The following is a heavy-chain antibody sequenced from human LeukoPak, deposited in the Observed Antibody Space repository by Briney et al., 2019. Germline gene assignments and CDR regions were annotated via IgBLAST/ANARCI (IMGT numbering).Heavy chain of an antibody. J-gene: IGHJ6*03. CDR1: GGSFSGYY. V-gene: IGHV4-34*01. Sequence: PSETLSLTCAVYGGSFSGYYWSWIRQPPGKGLEWIGEINHSGSTNYNPSLKSRVTISVDTSKNQFSLKLSSVTAADTAVYYCAREVVVAEGGGLYYYYYMDVWGKGTTVTISS. CDR2: INHSGST. CDR3: AREVVVAEGGGLYYYYYMDV. D-gene: IGHD2-15*01.